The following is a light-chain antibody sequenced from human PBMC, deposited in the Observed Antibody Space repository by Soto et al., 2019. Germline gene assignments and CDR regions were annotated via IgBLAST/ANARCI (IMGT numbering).Light chain of an antibody. Sequence: QSALTQPRSVSGSPGQSVTISCTGTSSDVGGYNYVSWYQQHPGKAPKLMIYDVSKRPSGVPDRFSGSKSGNTASLTISGLQAEDEADYYCASWDDRLSAVVFGGGTKLTVL. CDR1: SSDVGGYNY. CDR2: DVS. CDR3: ASWDDRLSAVV. J-gene: IGLJ3*02. V-gene: IGLV2-11*01.